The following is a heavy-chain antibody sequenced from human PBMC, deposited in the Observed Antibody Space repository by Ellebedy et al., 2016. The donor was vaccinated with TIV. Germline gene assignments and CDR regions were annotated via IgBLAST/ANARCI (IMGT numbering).Heavy chain of an antibody. CDR3: ARAAWSYDY. V-gene: IGHV1-2*02. CDR1: GYTFSGYY. Sequence: AASVKVSCKTSGYTFSGYYMHWVRQAPGQGLEWVGWINPNSGGANYAQKFQGRVTMTTDTSTSTAYMELRNLRSDDTAVYYCARAAWSYDYWGQGTLVTVTS. CDR2: INPNSGGA. D-gene: IGHD2-15*01. J-gene: IGHJ4*02.